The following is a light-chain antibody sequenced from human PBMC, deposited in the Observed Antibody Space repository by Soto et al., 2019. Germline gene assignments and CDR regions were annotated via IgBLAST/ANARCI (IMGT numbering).Light chain of an antibody. CDR2: AAS. Sequence: DIQLTQSPSFLSASVGDRVTITCRASQGISSYLAWYQQKPGKAPKLQIYAASTLQSGVPSRFSGSGSGTESTLTISSLQPEDFATYYCQQLNSYPLTFGGGTKV. J-gene: IGKJ4*01. V-gene: IGKV1-9*01. CDR1: QGISSY. CDR3: QQLNSYPLT.